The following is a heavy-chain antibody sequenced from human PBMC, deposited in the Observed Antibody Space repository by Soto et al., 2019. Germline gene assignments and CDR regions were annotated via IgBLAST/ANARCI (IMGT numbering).Heavy chain of an antibody. D-gene: IGHD3-10*01. CDR3: AKDSPFSGTGRLAFDY. Sequence: GGSLRLSCAASGFTFSSYAMSWVRQAPGRGLEWVSSTGGSGVATYYADSVTGRFTISRGNSKNTLYLQMDSLRAEDTAVYYCAKDSPFSGTGRLAFDYWGQGTLVTVSS. CDR1: GFTFSSYA. V-gene: IGHV3-23*01. CDR2: TGGSGVAT. J-gene: IGHJ4*02.